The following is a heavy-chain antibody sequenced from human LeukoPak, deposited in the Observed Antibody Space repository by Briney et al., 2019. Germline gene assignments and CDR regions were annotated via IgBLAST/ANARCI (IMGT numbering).Heavy chain of an antibody. CDR3: VAGYYGSGIDY. Sequence: GGSLRLSCAASGFTFSSYAMHWVRQAPGKGLEWVAVISYDGSNEYYADSVKGRFSISRDNSKNTLYLQMNSLRAEDTAVYYSVAGYYGSGIDYWGQGTLVTVSS. CDR1: GFTFSSYA. D-gene: IGHD3-10*01. CDR2: ISYDGSNE. V-gene: IGHV3-30-3*01. J-gene: IGHJ4*02.